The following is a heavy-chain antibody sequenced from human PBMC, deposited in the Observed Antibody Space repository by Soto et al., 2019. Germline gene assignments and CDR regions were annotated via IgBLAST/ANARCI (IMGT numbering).Heavy chain of an antibody. V-gene: IGHV4-31*03. CDR1: GGSLSSAGYY. Sequence: QVQLQESGPGLVKPSQTLSLTYTVSGGSLSSAGYYWSWIRQHPENGLEWIGYIYYSGGTYYNPSLKSRVTISVDTSKNQFSLKLSSVTAADTAVYYCAREEGGGYDHRWFDPWGQGTLVTVSS. CDR2: IYYSGGT. J-gene: IGHJ5*02. CDR3: AREEGGGYDHRWFDP. D-gene: IGHD5-12*01.